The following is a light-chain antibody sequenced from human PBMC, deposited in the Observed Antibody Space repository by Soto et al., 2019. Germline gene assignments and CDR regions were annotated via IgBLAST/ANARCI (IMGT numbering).Light chain of an antibody. CDR1: SSDVGGFNY. J-gene: IGLJ1*01. V-gene: IGLV2-14*01. CDR3: SSYTSSSTLLYV. Sequence: QSALTQPASVSGSPGQPTTIPCPGTSSDVGGFNYVSWYQQHPGKAPKLMIYEVSNRPSGVSNRFSGSKSGNTASLTISGLQAEDEADYYCSSYTSSSTLLYVFGTGTKLTVL. CDR2: EVS.